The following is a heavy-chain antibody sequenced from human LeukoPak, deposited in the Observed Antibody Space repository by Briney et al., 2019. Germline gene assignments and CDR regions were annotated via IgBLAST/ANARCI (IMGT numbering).Heavy chain of an antibody. CDR3: ASTTFYDSSGFDY. CDR1: GGSISSSNW. CDR2: IYHSGST. V-gene: IGHV4-4*02. Sequence: SGTLSLTCAVSGGSISSSNWWSWVRQPPGQGLEWIGEIYHSGSTNYNPSLKSRVTISVDKSKNQFSLKLSSVTAADTAVYYCASTTFYDSSGFDYWGQGTLVTVSS. J-gene: IGHJ4*02. D-gene: IGHD3-22*01.